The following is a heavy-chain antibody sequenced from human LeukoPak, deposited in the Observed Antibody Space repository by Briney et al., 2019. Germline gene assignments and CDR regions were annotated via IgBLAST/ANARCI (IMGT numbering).Heavy chain of an antibody. D-gene: IGHD6-19*01. CDR2: MNPNRGNT. Sequence: ASVKVSCKASGYTFTSYDINWVRPATGQGLEWMGWMNPNRGNTGYAQKFQGRVTMTRNTSISTAYMELSSLRSEDTAVYYCARSGYSSGWSYYYYYGMDVWGQGTTVTVSS. CDR3: ARSGYSSGWSYYYYYGMDV. V-gene: IGHV1-8*01. CDR1: GYTFTSYD. J-gene: IGHJ6*02.